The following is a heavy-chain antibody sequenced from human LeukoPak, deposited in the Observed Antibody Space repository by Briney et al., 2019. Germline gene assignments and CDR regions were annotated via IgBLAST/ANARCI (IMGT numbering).Heavy chain of an antibody. J-gene: IGHJ1*01. D-gene: IGHD4-11*01. V-gene: IGHV1-18*01. CDR2: ISAYNGNT. CDR3: ASSPYSNPPLEYFQE. Sequence: GASVKVSCKTSGYNFTSYGISWLRQAPRQGLEWMGWISAYNGNTYYAQRFQGRVTMTTDTSTSTAYMELRTLRSDDTAFYYCASSPYSNPPLEYFQEWGQGTLVTVSS. CDR1: GYNFTSYG.